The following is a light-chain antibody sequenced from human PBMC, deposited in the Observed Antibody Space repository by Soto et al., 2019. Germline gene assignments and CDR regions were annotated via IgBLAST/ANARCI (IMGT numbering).Light chain of an antibody. J-gene: IGLJ2*01. Sequence: QSVLTPPPSVSGAPGQRVTISCTGISSNIGAGYDVHWYQQLPGTAPKLLIYGNSNRPSGVPDRFSGSKSGTSASLAITGLQSEDEADYYCQSYDSSLSRVFGGGTKLTVL. CDR3: QSYDSSLSRV. CDR2: GNS. CDR1: SSNIGAGYD. V-gene: IGLV1-40*01.